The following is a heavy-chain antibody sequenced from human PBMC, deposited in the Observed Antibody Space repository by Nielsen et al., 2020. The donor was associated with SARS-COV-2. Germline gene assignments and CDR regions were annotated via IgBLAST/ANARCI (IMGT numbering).Heavy chain of an antibody. J-gene: IGHJ4*02. D-gene: IGHD3-22*01. V-gene: IGHV3-74*01. CDR3: ARDGWDSSGYYSLPFDY. CDR1: GSTFSSYW. CDR2: INSDGSST. Sequence: GGSLRLSCAASGSTFSSYWMHWVRQAPGKGLVWVSRINSDGSSTSYADSVKGRFTISRDNAKNTLYLQMNSLRAEDTAVYYCARDGWDSSGYYSLPFDYWGQGTLVTVSS.